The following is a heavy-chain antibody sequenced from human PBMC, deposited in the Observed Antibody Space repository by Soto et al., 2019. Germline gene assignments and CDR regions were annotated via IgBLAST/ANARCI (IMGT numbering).Heavy chain of an antibody. D-gene: IGHD2-2*01. J-gene: IGHJ6*02. CDR2: LYHIGST. Sequence: NPSETLSLTCAVSGYSISSGNYWAWIRQPPGRGLEWIGSLYHIGSTHYNTSLKSRVTISVDTSNNHFSLELSSVTAADTAMYYCRSSTSSYDESCVDVWGQGTMVTVSS. CDR3: RSSTSSYDESCVDV. V-gene: IGHV4-38-2*01. CDR1: GYSISSGNY.